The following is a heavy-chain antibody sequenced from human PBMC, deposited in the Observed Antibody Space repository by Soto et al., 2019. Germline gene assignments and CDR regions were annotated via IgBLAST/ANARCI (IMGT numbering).Heavy chain of an antibody. J-gene: IGHJ1*01. CDR3: ARHSSAEPGLQCFQQ. D-gene: IGHD6-13*01. CDR2: IYPGDSDA. V-gene: IGHV5-51*01. Sequence: EVQLVQSAAELKKPGESLKISCKGSGYSFTNYWIGWVRQVPGKGLQWVGIIYPGDSDARYSPSFQGHVTIAADKSINTAYLQWNSLKASDTATYFCARHSSAEPGLQCFQQWGQGTLVTVSS. CDR1: GYSFTNYW.